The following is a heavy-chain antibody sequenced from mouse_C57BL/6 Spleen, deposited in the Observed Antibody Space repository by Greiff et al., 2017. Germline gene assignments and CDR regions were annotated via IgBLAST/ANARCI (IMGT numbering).Heavy chain of an antibody. D-gene: IGHD2-10*01. CDR3: ARIPYRYAMDY. Sequence: EVQLQESGPELVKPGASVKISCKASGYSFTGYYMNWVKQSPEKSLEWIGEINPSTGGTTYNQKFKAKATLTVDKSSSTAYMQLKSLTSEDSAVYYCARIPYRYAMDYWGQGTSVTVSS. V-gene: IGHV1-42*01. J-gene: IGHJ4*01. CDR2: INPSTGGT. CDR1: GYSFTGYY.